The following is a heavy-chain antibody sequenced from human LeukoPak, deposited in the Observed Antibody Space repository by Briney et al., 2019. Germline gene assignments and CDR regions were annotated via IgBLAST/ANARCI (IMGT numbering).Heavy chain of an antibody. D-gene: IGHD5/OR15-5a*01. V-gene: IGHV1-8*02. CDR3: ARGFLRLRSLLNY. J-gene: IGHJ4*02. CDR1: GYTFIAYH. CDR2: MNPNSGNT. Sequence: ASVKVSCKASGYTFIAYHMHWVRQAPGQGLEWMGWMNPNSGNTGYAQKFQGRVTMTRNTSISTAYMELSSLRSEDTAVYYCARGFLRLRSLLNYWGQGTLVTVSS.